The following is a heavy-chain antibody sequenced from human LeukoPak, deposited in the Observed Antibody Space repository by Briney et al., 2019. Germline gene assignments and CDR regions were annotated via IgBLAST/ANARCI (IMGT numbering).Heavy chain of an antibody. CDR2: INPNSGGT. CDR3: ARDQGDLRFDP. J-gene: IGHJ5*02. D-gene: IGHD1-26*01. Sequence: ASVKVSCKASGYTFTSYAMNWVRQAPGQGLEWMGWINPNSGGTNYAQKFQGRVTMTRDTSISTAYMELSRLRSDDTAVYYCARDQGDLRFDPWGQGTLVTVSS. V-gene: IGHV1-2*02. CDR1: GYTFTSYA.